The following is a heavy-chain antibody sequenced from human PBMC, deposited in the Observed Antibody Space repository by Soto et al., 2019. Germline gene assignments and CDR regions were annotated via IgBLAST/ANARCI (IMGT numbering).Heavy chain of an antibody. Sequence: PWWSLRLSCSASVFTFSSYWMSWLRQAPGKGLEWVANIKQDGSEKYYVDSVKGRFTISRDNAKNSLYLQMNSLRAEDTAVYYCARDKGSIVGATRLTYYYYYGMDVWGQGTTVTVSS. CDR2: IKQDGSEK. CDR3: ARDKGSIVGATRLTYYYYYGMDV. CDR1: VFTFSSYW. D-gene: IGHD1-26*01. V-gene: IGHV3-7*03. J-gene: IGHJ6*02.